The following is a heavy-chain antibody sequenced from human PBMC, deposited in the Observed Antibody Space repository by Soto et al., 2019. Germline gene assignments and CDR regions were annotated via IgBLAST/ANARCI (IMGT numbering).Heavy chain of an antibody. V-gene: IGHV4-39*07. CDR1: GGSISSSSYY. J-gene: IGHJ6*02. CDR3: ARDLWGYCGADCYPLDV. D-gene: IGHD2-21*02. Sequence: SETLSLTCTVSGGSISSSSYYWGWIRQPPGKGLEWIGSIYNTGSTIYNPSLKSRVTISVDTSKNQFSLKLNSVTAADTAVYYCARDLWGYCGADCYPLDVWGQGTTVTVSS. CDR2: IYNTGST.